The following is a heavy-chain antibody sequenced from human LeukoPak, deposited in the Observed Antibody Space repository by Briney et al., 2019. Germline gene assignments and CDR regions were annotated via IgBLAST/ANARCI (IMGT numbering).Heavy chain of an antibody. CDR3: ARGGGGATTDY. V-gene: IGHV4-59*08. D-gene: IGHD1-26*01. CDR2: IYYSGST. J-gene: IGHJ4*02. CDR1: GGSISSYY. Sequence: PSETLSLTCTVSGGSISSYYWSWIRQPPGKGLEWIGYIYYSGSTNYNPSLKSRVTISVDTSKNQFSLKLSSVTAADTAVYYCARGGGGATTDYWGQGTLVTVSS.